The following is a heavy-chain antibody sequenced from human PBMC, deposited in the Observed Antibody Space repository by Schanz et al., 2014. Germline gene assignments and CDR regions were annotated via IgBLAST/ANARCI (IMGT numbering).Heavy chain of an antibody. CDR3: ARGQYYYDSSGYLQNDY. CDR1: GGTFSSFG. V-gene: IGHV1-69*04. Sequence: QVQLVQSGAEVKKPGSSVKVSCKASGGTFSSFGINWVRQAPGQGLEWMGRIIPILGIATYAQKFQGRLTITADKSTSTDYMELSSLRSEDTAVYYCARGQYYYDSSGYLQNDYWGQGTLVTVSS. J-gene: IGHJ4*02. CDR2: IIPILGIA. D-gene: IGHD3-22*01.